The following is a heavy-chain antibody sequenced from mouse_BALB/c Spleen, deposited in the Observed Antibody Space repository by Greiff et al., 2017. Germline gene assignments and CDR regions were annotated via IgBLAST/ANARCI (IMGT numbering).Heavy chain of an antibody. CDR1: GFTFSSYA. CDR2: ISSGGST. V-gene: IGHV5-6-5*01. J-gene: IGHJ2*01. Sequence: EVKLMESGGGLVKPGGSLKLSCAASGFTFSSYAMSWVRQTPEKRLEWVASISSGGSTYYPDSVKGRFTISRDNARNILYLQMSSLRSEDTAMYYCARGLNYYGSSYDYFDYWGQGTTLTVSS. CDR3: ARGLNYYGSSYDYFDY. D-gene: IGHD1-1*01.